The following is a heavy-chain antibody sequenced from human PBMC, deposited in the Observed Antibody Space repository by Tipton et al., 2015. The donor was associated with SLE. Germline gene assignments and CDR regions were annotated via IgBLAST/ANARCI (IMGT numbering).Heavy chain of an antibody. CDR2: IHSSGP. D-gene: IGHD3-16*01. Sequence: TLSLTCAVSGGSFRGYYWGWIRQPPGKGLEWVGSIHSSGPYYSPSLESRVTMSLATSRNQFSLKVTSVTAADTAVYYCARHGLYWFDPWGQGTLVTVSS. CDR1: GGSFRGYY. CDR3: ARHGLYWFDP. V-gene: IGHV4-39*07. J-gene: IGHJ5*02.